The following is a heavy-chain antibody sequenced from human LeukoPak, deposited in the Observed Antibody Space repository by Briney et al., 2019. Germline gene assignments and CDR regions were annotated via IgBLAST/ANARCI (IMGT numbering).Heavy chain of an antibody. CDR2: IVVGSGNT. Sequence: SVKVSCKASGFTFISSAVQWVRQARGQRLEWIGWIVVGSGNTNYAQKFQERVTITRDMSTSTAYMELNSLRSEDTAVYYCAAALRRSGWYFDLWGRGTLVTVSS. CDR3: AAALRRSGWYFDL. CDR1: GFTFISSA. J-gene: IGHJ2*01. D-gene: IGHD4-17*01. V-gene: IGHV1-58*01.